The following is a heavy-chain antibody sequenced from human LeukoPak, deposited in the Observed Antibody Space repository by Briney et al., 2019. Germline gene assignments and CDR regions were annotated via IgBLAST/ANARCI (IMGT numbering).Heavy chain of an antibody. D-gene: IGHD3-10*01. CDR3: ARQYYHRSGISYVGAYDL. V-gene: IGHV4-59*01. CDR1: GGSISSYY. J-gene: IGHJ4*02. Sequence: PSETLSLTCTVSGGSISSYYWSWIRQPPGKGLEWIGDVQNTGSANYNPSLKSRVTILVDTSKRRFSLKFNSVTAADTATYYCARQYYHRSGISYVGAYDLWGQGTLVTVSP. CDR2: VQNTGSA.